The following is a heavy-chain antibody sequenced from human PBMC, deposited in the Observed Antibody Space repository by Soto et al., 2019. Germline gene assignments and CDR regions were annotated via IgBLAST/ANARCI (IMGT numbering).Heavy chain of an antibody. J-gene: IGHJ4*02. CDR3: ARLTTTRRNFDY. CDR2: IYYSGST. V-gene: IGHV4-59*08. D-gene: IGHD3-22*01. Sequence: WGWIPQPPGKGLEWIGYIYYSGSTNYNPSLKSRVTISVDTSKNQFSLKLSSVTAADTAVYYCARLTTTRRNFDYWGQGTLVTVSS.